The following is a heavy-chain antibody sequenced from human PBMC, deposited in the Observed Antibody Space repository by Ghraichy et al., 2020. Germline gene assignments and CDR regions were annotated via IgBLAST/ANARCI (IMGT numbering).Heavy chain of an antibody. D-gene: IGHD6-6*01. CDR3: ARGKRSFSIAARPGDFNWFDP. CDR1: GGSFSGYY. V-gene: IGHV4-34*01. Sequence: SETLSLTCAVYGGSFSGYYWSWIRQPPGKGLEWIGEINHSGSTNYNPSLKSRVTISVDTSKNQFSLKLSSVTAADTAVYYCARGKRSFSIAARPGDFNWFDPWGQGTLVTVSS. J-gene: IGHJ5*02. CDR2: INHSGST.